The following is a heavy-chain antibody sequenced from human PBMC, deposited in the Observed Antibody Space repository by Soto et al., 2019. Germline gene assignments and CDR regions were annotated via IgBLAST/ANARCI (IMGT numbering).Heavy chain of an antibody. CDR2: IIPIPGTV. Sequence: QVQLVQSAAEVKKPGSSVNGSWKASGGTFSSYAISWVRQAPGQGLVWMGGIIPIPGTVNYAQKFQGRVTITADESTSTACMELSSLRSEDTAVYYCARSQGSSTSLEIYYYYYYGMDVWGQGTTVTVSS. J-gene: IGHJ6*02. V-gene: IGHV1-69*01. CDR3: ARSQGSSTSLEIYYYYYYGMDV. CDR1: GGTFSSYA. D-gene: IGHD2-2*01.